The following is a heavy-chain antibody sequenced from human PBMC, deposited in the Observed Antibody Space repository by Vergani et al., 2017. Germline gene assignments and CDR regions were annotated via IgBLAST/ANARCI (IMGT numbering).Heavy chain of an antibody. J-gene: IGHJ4*02. CDR2: ISNDRRNE. CDR1: GFTFSNYA. D-gene: IGHD6-13*01. Sequence: VQLLESGGGLVQPGGSLRLSCAASGFTFSNYAIHWVRQPPGKGLEWVAVISNDRRNEYFADSVKGRFTISSDNSKNTVYLQMNSLRAEDTAVYYCARGGREYSSNWYFDYWGRGTLVTVSS. CDR3: ARGGREYSSNWYFDY. V-gene: IGHV3-30*04.